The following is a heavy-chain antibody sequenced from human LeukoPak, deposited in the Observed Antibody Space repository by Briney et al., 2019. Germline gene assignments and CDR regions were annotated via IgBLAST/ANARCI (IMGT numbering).Heavy chain of an antibody. J-gene: IGHJ6*03. Sequence: ASVKVSCKASGYTFTSYDFNWVRQATGQGLEWMGWMNPNSGNTGYAQKFQGRVTITRNTSISTAYMELSSLRSKDTAEYYCARGVCYYMDVWGKGTTVTVSS. CDR3: ARGVCYYMDV. CDR1: GYTFTSYD. CDR2: MNPNSGNT. V-gene: IGHV1-8*03.